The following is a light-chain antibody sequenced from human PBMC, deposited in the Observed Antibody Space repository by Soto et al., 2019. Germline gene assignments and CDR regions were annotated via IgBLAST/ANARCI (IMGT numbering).Light chain of an antibody. Sequence: QLVLAQSSSASASLGSSVNLTCTLSNRHSKYIIAWHQQQPGKAPRYLMKLERSGTYEKGSGVPDRFSGSSSGADRYLTISNLQLEDEADYYCETWDSNTPWVFGGGTKVTVL. CDR2: LERSGTY. V-gene: IGLV4-60*02. CDR3: ETWDSNTPWV. J-gene: IGLJ3*02. CDR1: NRHSKYI.